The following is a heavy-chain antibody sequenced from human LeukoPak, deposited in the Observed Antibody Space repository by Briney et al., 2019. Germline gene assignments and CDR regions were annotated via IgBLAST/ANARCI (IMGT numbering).Heavy chain of an antibody. Sequence: SVKVSCKASGGTFISYAISWVRQAPGQGLEWMGGIIPIFGTANYAQKFQGRVTITADESTSTAYMELSSLRSEDTAVYYCASAKGWLQFPPFDYWGQGTLVTVSS. CDR2: IIPIFGTA. V-gene: IGHV1-69*13. CDR1: GGTFISYA. J-gene: IGHJ4*02. D-gene: IGHD5-24*01. CDR3: ASAKGWLQFPPFDY.